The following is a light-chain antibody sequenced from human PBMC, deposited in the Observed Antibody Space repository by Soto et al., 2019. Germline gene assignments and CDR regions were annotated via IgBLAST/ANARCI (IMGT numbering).Light chain of an antibody. CDR2: DAS. CDR1: QSVRSS. Sequence: EILLTQSPATLSLSPGERATLSCRASQSVRSSLAWYQQKPGQAPRLLIYDASNRATGIPGRFSGSGSGKDFTLTISNLEPEDFAVYYCQQRSSWPWTFGQGAKVEIK. CDR3: QQRSSWPWT. J-gene: IGKJ1*01. V-gene: IGKV3-11*01.